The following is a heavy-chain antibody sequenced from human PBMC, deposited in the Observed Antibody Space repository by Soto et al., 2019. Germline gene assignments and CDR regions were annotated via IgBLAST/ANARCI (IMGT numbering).Heavy chain of an antibody. CDR3: ARYPFGHYYDSSGYYLDY. D-gene: IGHD3-22*01. CDR2: IWYDGSNK. Sequence: GGSLRLSCAASGFTFSSYGMHWVRQAPGKGLEWVAVIWYDGSNKYYADSVKGRFTISRDNSKNTLYLQMNSLRAEDTAVYYCARYPFGHYYDSSGYYLDYWGHGTLVTVSS. J-gene: IGHJ4*01. CDR1: GFTFSSYG. V-gene: IGHV3-33*08.